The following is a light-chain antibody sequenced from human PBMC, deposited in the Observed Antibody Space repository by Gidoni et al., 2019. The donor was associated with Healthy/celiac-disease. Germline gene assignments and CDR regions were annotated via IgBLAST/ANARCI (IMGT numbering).Light chain of an antibody. CDR1: QSVSSY. J-gene: IGKJ5*01. Sequence: PATLSLSPGERATLSCRASQSVSSYLAWYQQKPGQAPRLLIDDASSRATGNPARVSGSGAWTDFTLTISSLEPEDFAVYYCQQRSNWPPFTFXQXTRLEIK. CDR3: QQRSNWPPFT. CDR2: DAS. V-gene: IGKV3-11*01.